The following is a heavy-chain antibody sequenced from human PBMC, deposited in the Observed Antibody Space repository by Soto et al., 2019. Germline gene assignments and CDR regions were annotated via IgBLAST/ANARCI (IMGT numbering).Heavy chain of an antibody. CDR1: GGTISSGDYY. D-gene: IGHD3-22*01. CDR3: ARLLSIESSGYYLDY. J-gene: IGHJ4*02. V-gene: IGHV4-31*03. CDR2: IYYSGST. Sequence: PSETLSLTCTVSGGTISSGDYYWSWIRQHPGKGLEWIRYIYYSGSTHYSSSLQSRVTMSIDTSKNQFPLKLTSVTAADTAVYYCARLLSIESSGYYLDYWGQGTLVTVSS.